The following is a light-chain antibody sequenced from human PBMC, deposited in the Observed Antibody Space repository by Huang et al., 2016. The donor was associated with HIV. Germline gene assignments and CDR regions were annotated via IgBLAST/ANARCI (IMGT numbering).Light chain of an antibody. Sequence: EIVMTQFPATLSVSPGERVTLSCRASQSVGSNLAWYQQQPCQAPRLLIYGASTRATGFPARFSGSGSGTEFTLTISSLQSEDFAVYYCQQYDNWPRTFGQGTKVEI. V-gene: IGKV3-15*01. CDR1: QSVGSN. CDR3: QQYDNWPRT. J-gene: IGKJ1*01. CDR2: GAS.